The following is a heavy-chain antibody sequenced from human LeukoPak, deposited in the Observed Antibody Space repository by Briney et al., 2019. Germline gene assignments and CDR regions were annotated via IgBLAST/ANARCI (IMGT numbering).Heavy chain of an antibody. J-gene: IGHJ3*02. CDR1: GYSLTDYR. Sequence: ASVMVSCKASGYSLTDYRIYWVRQAPGQGLEWMGRINPNSGGTNYAQKFQGRVTMTRDTSISTAYMELSRLRSDDTAVYYCARVFREIGRSTYHDAFDIWGQGTMVTVSP. CDR2: INPNSGGT. CDR3: ARVFREIGRSTYHDAFDI. D-gene: IGHD2-2*01. V-gene: IGHV1-2*06.